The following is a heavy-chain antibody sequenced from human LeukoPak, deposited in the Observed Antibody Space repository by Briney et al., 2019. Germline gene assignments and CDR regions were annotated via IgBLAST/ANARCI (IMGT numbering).Heavy chain of an antibody. D-gene: IGHD3-3*01. CDR2: INYKSKGGTA. CDR1: GFIFSSYD. J-gene: IGHJ4*02. V-gene: IGHV3-15*01. CDR3: TTDHRTIYGVVFPDY. Sequence: GGSLRLSCAASGFIFSSYDMHWVRQAPGKGLEWVGRINYKSKGGTADYAAPVKGRFTISRDDSKDTLYLQMNSLNTEDTAVYYCTTDHRTIYGVVFPDYWGQGTLVIVSS.